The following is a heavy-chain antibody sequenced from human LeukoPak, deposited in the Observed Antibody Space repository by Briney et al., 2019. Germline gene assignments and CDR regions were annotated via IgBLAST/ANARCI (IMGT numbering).Heavy chain of an antibody. D-gene: IGHD2-15*01. CDR2: ISSSSSYI. J-gene: IGHJ3*02. CDR3: ARDQEDIVVVVAAAPHDAFDI. V-gene: IGHV3-21*01. Sequence: PGGSLRLSCAASGFTFSSYSMNWVRQAPGKGLEWVLSISSSSSYIYYADSVKGRFTISRDNAKNSLYLQMNSLRAEDTAVYYCARDQEDIVVVVAAAPHDAFDIWGQGTMVTVSS. CDR1: GFTFSSYS.